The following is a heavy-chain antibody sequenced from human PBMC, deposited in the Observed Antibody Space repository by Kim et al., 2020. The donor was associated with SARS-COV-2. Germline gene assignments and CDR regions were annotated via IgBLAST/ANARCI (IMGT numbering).Heavy chain of an antibody. J-gene: IGHJ6*02. CDR2: ISYDGSNK. CDR3: ARDRASGSFGMDV. D-gene: IGHD1-26*01. Sequence: GGSLRLSCAASGFTFSSYAMHWVRQAPGKGLEWVAVISYDGSNKYYADSVKGRFTISRDNSKNTLYLQMNSLRAEDTAVYYCARDRASGSFGMDVWGQGTTVTVSS. CDR1: GFTFSSYA. V-gene: IGHV3-30*04.